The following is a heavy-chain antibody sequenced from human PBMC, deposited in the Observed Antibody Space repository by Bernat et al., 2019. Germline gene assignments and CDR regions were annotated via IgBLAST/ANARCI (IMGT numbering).Heavy chain of an antibody. CDR2: INPNSGGT. D-gene: IGHD1-26*01. CDR1: KTFTDFY. J-gene: IGHJ4*01. Sequence: KTFTDFYIHWVRQAPGQGLEWMGWINPNSGGTDYAQRFQGWVTMTRDTSITTAYMELSRLSSDDTAVYYCASGARSTSGGVDYFDFCG. V-gene: IGHV1-2*04. CDR3: ASGARSTSGGVDYFDF.